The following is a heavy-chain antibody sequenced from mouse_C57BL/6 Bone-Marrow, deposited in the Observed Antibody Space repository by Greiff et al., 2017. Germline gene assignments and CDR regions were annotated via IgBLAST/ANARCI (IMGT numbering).Heavy chain of an antibody. Sequence: VQLQESGPELVKPGASVKISCKASGYAFSSSWMNWVKQRPGKGLEWIGRIYPGDGDTNYNGKFKGKATLTADKSSSTAYMQLISLTSEDSAVYFCLIYYGNYGYAMDYWVQGTSVTVSS. D-gene: IGHD2-1*01. CDR3: LIYYGNYGYAMDY. CDR1: GYAFSSSW. CDR2: IYPGDGDT. V-gene: IGHV1-82*01. J-gene: IGHJ4*01.